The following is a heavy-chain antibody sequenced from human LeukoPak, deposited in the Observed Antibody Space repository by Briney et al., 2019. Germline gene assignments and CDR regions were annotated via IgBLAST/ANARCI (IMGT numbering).Heavy chain of an antibody. D-gene: IGHD1-26*01. CDR1: GFTFSSYS. Sequence: GGSLRLSCAAYGFTFSSYSMNWVRQAPGKGLEWVSFISTSSSYIYYADSVKGRFTISRDNSKNTLYLQMNSLRAEDTAVYYCAKYRVGPTSEFDFWGQGTLVTVSS. CDR2: ISTSSSYI. J-gene: IGHJ4*02. V-gene: IGHV3-21*04. CDR3: AKYRVGPTSEFDF.